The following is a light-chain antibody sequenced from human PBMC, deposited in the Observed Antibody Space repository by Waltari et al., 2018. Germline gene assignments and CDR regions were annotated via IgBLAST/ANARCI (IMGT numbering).Light chain of an antibody. CDR3: AAWDDSLSGPV. J-gene: IGLJ2*01. Sequence: QSVVTQPPSASGTPGQRVTISCSGSSSNIGSNYVYWFQQLPGTTPKLLIYRHNQRPSGVPARFPGSKSGTSASLAISGLRSEDEADYYCAAWDDSLSGPVFGGGTKLTVL. CDR1: SSNIGSNY. V-gene: IGLV1-47*01. CDR2: RHN.